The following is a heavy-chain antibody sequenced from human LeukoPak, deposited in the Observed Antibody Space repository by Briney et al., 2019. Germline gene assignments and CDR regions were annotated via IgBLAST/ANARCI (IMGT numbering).Heavy chain of an antibody. CDR3: ARRSGWSSPGWFDP. J-gene: IGHJ5*02. V-gene: IGHV4-38-2*01. D-gene: IGHD6-19*01. CDR1: GYSISSGYY. CDR2: IYHSGST. Sequence: PSETLSLTCAVSGYSISSGYYWGWIRQPPGKGLEWIGSIYHSGSTYYNPSLKSRVTISVDTSKNQFSLKLSSVTAADTAVYYCARRSGWSSPGWFDPWGQGTLVTVSS.